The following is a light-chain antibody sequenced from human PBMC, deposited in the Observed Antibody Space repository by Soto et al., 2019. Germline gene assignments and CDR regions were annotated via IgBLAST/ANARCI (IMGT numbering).Light chain of an antibody. V-gene: IGKV3-15*01. CDR2: GAS. Sequence: EIVMTQSPATLSVSPGERATLSCRASQSVSSNLAWYQQKPGQAPRLLIYGASTRATGIPARFSGSGSGTEFTLTLSSLQSEDFAVYNWPLPLTVGGGTKVEIK. CDR3: PLPLT. CDR1: QSVSSN. J-gene: IGKJ4*01.